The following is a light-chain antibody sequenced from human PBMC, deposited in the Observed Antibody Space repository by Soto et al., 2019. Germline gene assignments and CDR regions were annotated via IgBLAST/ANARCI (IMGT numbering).Light chain of an antibody. CDR3: CSYAGSSTLV. CDR1: SSDVGSYKL. CDR2: EVS. V-gene: IGLV2-23*02. J-gene: IGLJ2*01. Sequence: HSALTQPASVSGSPGQSITISCTGTSSDVGSYKLVSWYQQYPGKAPKLMIYEVSQRPSGVSNRFSGSKSGNTASLTISGLQAEDEADYYCCSYAGSSTLVFGGGTKLTVL.